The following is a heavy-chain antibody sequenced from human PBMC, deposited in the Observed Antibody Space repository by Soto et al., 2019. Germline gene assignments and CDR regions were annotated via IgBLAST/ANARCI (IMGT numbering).Heavy chain of an antibody. Sequence: GASVKVSCKASAYTFTSYYMHWVRQAPGQGLELMGIIKPSGGSTSYAQKFQGRVTMTRDTSTSTVYMYLSSLRSEVTAVCFCGRGQASGLPGVEFFQHWGQGTLVTVSS. CDR1: AYTFTSYY. J-gene: IGHJ1*01. D-gene: IGHD5-12*01. CDR3: GRGQASGLPGVEFFQH. V-gene: IGHV1-46*01. CDR2: IKPSGGST.